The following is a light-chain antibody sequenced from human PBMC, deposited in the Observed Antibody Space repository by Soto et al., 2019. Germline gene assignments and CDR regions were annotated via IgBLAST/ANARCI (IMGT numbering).Light chain of an antibody. J-gene: IGKJ5*01. CDR3: QKYSSVIT. CDR1: HGISNF. V-gene: IGKV1-27*01. Sequence: DIQMTQSPSSLSASVGDRVTITCRASHGISNFLAWYQQKPGKVPKLLISAASTLQSGVRSRFSGSGSGTDFTLTITSLQPEDVATYYCQKYSSVITFGQGTRLEIK. CDR2: AAS.